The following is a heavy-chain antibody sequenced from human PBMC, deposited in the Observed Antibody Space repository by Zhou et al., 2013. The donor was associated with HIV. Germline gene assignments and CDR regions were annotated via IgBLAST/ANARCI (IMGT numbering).Heavy chain of an antibody. J-gene: IGHJ2*01. CDR3: ARAHCSSTSCYLYWYFDL. Sequence: QVQLVQSGAEVKKPGSSVKVSCKASGGTFSSYAISWVRQAPGQGLEWMGGIIPIFGTANYAQKFQGRVTITTDESTSTAYMELSSLRSEDTAVYYCARAHCSSTSCYLYWYFDLWGRGTLVTVSS. CDR2: IIPIFGTA. V-gene: IGHV1-69*05. D-gene: IGHD2-2*01. CDR1: GGTFSSYA.